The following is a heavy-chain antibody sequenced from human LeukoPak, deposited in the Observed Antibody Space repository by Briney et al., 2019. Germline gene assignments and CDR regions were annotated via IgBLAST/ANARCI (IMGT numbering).Heavy chain of an antibody. J-gene: IGHJ4*02. V-gene: IGHV4-34*01. Sequence: PSETLSLTCAVYGGSSSGYYWSWIRQPPGKGLEWIGEINHSGSTNYNPSLKSRVTISVDTSKNQFSLKLSSVTAADTAVYYCARATARPLDYWGQGTLVTVSS. CDR3: ARATARPLDY. D-gene: IGHD2-21*02. CDR2: INHSGST. CDR1: GGSSSGYY.